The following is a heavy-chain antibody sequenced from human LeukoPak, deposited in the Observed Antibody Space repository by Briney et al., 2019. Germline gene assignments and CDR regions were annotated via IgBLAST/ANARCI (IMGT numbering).Heavy chain of an antibody. Sequence: SETLSLTCAVYGGSFSGYYWSWIRQPPGKGLEWIGKINHSGSTNYNPSLKSRVTISVDTSKNQFSLKLSSVTAADTAVYYCARGPEGGMDVWGKGTTVTVSS. CDR2: INHSGST. J-gene: IGHJ6*04. CDR1: GGSFSGYY. V-gene: IGHV4-34*01. CDR3: ARGPEGGMDV.